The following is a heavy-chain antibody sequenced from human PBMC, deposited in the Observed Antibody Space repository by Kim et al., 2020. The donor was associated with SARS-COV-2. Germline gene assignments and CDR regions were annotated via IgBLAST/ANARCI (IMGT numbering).Heavy chain of an antibody. D-gene: IGHD3-22*01. V-gene: IGHV3-53*01. CDR1: GFTVSSNY. CDR3: ARNHYDSSGYYREDNFDY. J-gene: IGHJ4*02. Sequence: GGSLRLSCAASGFTVSSNYMSWVRQAPGKGLEWVSVIYSGGSTYYADSVKGRFTISRDNSKNTLYLQMNSLIAEDTAVYYCARNHYDSSGYYREDNFDYWGQGTLVTVSS. CDR2: IYSGGST.